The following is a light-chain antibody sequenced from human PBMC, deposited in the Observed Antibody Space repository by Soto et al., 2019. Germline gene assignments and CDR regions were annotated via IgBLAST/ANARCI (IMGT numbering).Light chain of an antibody. J-gene: IGKJ5*01. CDR1: QSVSSY. V-gene: IGKV3-11*01. Sequence: EIVLTQSPSTLSLSPGERATLSFRASQSVSSYLAWYQQKPGQAPRLLIYDASNRATGIPARFSGSGSGTDFTLTISSLEPEDFAIYHCQQLTNWPPITFGQGTRLEIK. CDR2: DAS. CDR3: QQLTNWPPIT.